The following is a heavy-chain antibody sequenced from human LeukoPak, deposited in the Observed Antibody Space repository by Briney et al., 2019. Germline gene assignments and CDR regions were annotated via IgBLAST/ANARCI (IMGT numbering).Heavy chain of an antibody. J-gene: IGHJ4*02. CDR2: ISYDGSNK. CDR1: GFTFSSYA. V-gene: IGHV3-30-3*01. Sequence: PGGSLRLSCAASGFTFSSYAMHWVRQAPGKGLEWVAVISYDGSNKYYAGSVKGRFTISRDNSKNTLYLQMNSLRAEDTAVYYCASGWFGELLLDYWGQGTLVTVSS. CDR3: ASGWFGELLLDY. D-gene: IGHD3-10*01.